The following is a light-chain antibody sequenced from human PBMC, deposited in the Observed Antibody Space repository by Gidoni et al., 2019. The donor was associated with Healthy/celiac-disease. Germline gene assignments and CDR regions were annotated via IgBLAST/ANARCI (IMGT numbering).Light chain of an antibody. Sequence: LMPSPGTLPLSPGEGATLTCRASQSVSSSYLAWYQQKPGQAPRLLIYGASSRPTGIPDRFSGSGSGTDFTLTISRLEPEDFAVYYCQQYGSSPLFTFGPGTKVDIK. J-gene: IGKJ3*01. CDR1: QSVSSSY. CDR2: GAS. V-gene: IGKV3-20*01. CDR3: QQYGSSPLFT.